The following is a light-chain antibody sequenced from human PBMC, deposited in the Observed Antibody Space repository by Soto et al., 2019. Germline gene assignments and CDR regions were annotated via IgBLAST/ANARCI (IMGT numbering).Light chain of an antibody. CDR3: QQNYNAPPT. V-gene: IGKV1-39*01. CDR2: AAS. CDR1: QNVGSY. Sequence: DIQMTQSPSSLSASVGDRVTITCRASQNVGSYLSWYQHRPGEAPTLLIYAASSLQSGVPSRFSGSGSGTDFTLTINSLQPEDFATYSCQQNYNAPPTFGQGTEVAIK. J-gene: IGKJ1*01.